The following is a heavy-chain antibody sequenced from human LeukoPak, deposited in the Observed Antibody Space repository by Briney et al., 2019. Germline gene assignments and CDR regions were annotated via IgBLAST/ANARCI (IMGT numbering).Heavy chain of an antibody. D-gene: IGHD3-9*01. J-gene: IGHJ4*02. V-gene: IGHV4-4*02. CDR2: IYHSGST. Sequence: KPSGTLSLTCAVSGGSISSSNWWSWVRQPPGKGLEWIGEIYHSGSTNYNPSLKSRVTISVDKSKNQFSLKLSSVTAADTAVYYCARARRLDYDILTGYYNPRIYFDYWGQGTLVTVSS. CDR1: GGSISSSNW. CDR3: ARARRLDYDILTGYYNPRIYFDY.